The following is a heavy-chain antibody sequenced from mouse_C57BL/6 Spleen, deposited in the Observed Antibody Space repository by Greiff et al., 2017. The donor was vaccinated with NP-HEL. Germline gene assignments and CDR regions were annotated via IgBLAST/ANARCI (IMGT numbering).Heavy chain of an antibody. D-gene: IGHD1-1*01. CDR2: IYPRSGNT. Sequence: VKLVESGAELARPGASVKLSCKASGYTFTSYGISWVKQRTGQGLEWIGEIYPRSGNTYYNEKFKGKATLTADKSSSTAYMELRSLTSEDSAVYFCAYYYGSSNWYFDVWGTGTTVTVSS. CDR1: GYTFTSYG. V-gene: IGHV1-81*01. J-gene: IGHJ1*03. CDR3: AYYYGSSNWYFDV.